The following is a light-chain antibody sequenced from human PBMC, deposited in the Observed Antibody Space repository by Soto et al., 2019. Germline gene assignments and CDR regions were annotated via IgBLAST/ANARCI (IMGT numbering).Light chain of an antibody. CDR3: QQYNNWPPWT. Sequence: EIVVTQSPATLSVSPGERATLSCRASESVRSNLAWYQHKPGQAPRLLIHGASTRATGIPARFSGSGSGTEFTLTISSQQSEDFAVYYCQQYNNWPPWTFGQGTKVEIK. V-gene: IGKV3-15*01. CDR2: GAS. J-gene: IGKJ1*01. CDR1: ESVRSN.